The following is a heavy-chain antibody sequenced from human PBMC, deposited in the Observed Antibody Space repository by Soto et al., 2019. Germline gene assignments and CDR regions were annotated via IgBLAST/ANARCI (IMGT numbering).Heavy chain of an antibody. D-gene: IGHD3-10*01. V-gene: IGHV1-69*13. CDR2: IIPIFGTA. CDR1: GGTCSSYA. J-gene: IGHJ4*02. Sequence: SLKVACKASGGTCSSYAISWVRQAPDQGLEWMGGIIPIFGTANYAQKFQGRVTITADESTSTAYMELSSLRSEDTAVYYCARGAMVRGVIGNFDYWGQRTLVTVSS. CDR3: ARGAMVRGVIGNFDY.